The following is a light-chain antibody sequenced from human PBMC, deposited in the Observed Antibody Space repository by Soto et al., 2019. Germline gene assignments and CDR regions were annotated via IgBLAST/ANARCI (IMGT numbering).Light chain of an antibody. CDR2: DAS. CDR3: QQRSDWPLL. CDR1: QSVSSH. J-gene: IGKJ4*01. V-gene: IGKV3-11*01. Sequence: EIVLTQTPATRSLSPGERATLSCRASQSVSSHLTWYQHIPGQAPRLLIYDASTRANGIPARFSGSGSGTDFTLTISSLEPADFAVYYCQQRSDWPLLFGGGTRVEIK.